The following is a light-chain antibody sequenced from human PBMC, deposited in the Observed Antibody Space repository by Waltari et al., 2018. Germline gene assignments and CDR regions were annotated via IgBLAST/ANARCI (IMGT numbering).Light chain of an antibody. CDR1: SSDVGGYHF. Sequence: SALTQPPSVSGSPGQSITISCTGPSSDVGGYHFVSWYQQHPGKAPKLMIYEVSNRPSGVSNRFSGSKSGNTASLTISGLQAEDEADYYCSSSTSSSTLFGGGTKLTVL. CDR2: EVS. V-gene: IGLV2-14*01. J-gene: IGLJ2*01. CDR3: SSSTSSSTL.